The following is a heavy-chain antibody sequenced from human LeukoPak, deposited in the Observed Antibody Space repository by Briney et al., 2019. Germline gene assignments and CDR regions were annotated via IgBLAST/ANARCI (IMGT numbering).Heavy chain of an antibody. V-gene: IGHV3-53*01. Sequence: PGGSLSLSCAASGFTVTSNYMSWVRQAPWKGLEWVSVIYSGGSTYYADSVKGRFTISRDNSKNTLYLQMNSLRAEDTAVYYCARGVPSLVRAIGAFDIWGQGTMVTVSS. J-gene: IGHJ3*02. CDR1: GFTVTSNY. CDR2: IYSGGST. CDR3: ARGVPSLVRAIGAFDI. D-gene: IGHD3-10*01.